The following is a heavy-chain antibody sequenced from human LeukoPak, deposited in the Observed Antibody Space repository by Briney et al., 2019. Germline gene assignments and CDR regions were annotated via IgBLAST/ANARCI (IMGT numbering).Heavy chain of an antibody. CDR3: VKPYYYSSGSLS. D-gene: IGHD3-10*01. CDR1: GFTFSSYG. V-gene: IGHV3-7*01. Sequence: GGSLRLSCAASGFTFSSYGMHWVRQAPGKGLEWVATINQDETEKYYVDSLTGRFTISRDNAKNSLSLQMNSLRADDTAVYYCVKPYYYSSGSLSWGQGTLVTVSS. J-gene: IGHJ4*02. CDR2: INQDETEK.